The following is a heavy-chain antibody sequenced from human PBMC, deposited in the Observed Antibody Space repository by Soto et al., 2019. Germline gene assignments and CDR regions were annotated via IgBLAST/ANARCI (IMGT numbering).Heavy chain of an antibody. D-gene: IGHD3-10*01. J-gene: IGHJ5*02. CDR2: IYYSGST. V-gene: IGHV4-39*01. Sequence: SETLSLTCTVSGGSISSSSYYWGWIRQPPGKGLEWIGSIYYSGSTYYNPSLKSRVTISVDTSKNQFSLKLSSVTAADTAVYYCARHGRGSGSYYNVDWFDPWGQGTLVTVSS. CDR1: GGSISSSSYY. CDR3: ARHGRGSGSYYNVDWFDP.